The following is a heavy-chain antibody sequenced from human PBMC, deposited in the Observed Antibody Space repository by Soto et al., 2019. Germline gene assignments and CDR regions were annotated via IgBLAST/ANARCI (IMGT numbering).Heavy chain of an antibody. V-gene: IGHV4-61*01. CDR3: ARLGASRTLV. D-gene: IGHD7-27*01. CDR1: GGSISSRSYY. CDR2: VYYTGDT. J-gene: IGHJ3*01. Sequence: SETLSLTCTVSGGSISSRSYYWSWIRQSPGKGLEWIGYVYYTGDTNYNPSLKSRVTISVDPSKSQFSLKLNSVTAADTAVYFCARLGASRTLVWGQGTMVTVSS.